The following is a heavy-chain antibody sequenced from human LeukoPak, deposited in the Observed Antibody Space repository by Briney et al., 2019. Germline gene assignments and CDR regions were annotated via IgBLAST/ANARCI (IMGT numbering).Heavy chain of an antibody. V-gene: IGHV4-39*07. Sequence: SETLSLTCTVSGGSISSSSYYWGWIRQPPGKGLEWIGSIYYSGSTYYNPSLKSRVTISVDTSKNQISLKLSSVTAADTAVYYCAREGSAVITKGKDYWGQGTLVTVSS. CDR2: IYYSGST. J-gene: IGHJ4*02. D-gene: IGHD3-22*01. CDR3: AREGSAVITKGKDY. CDR1: GGSISSSSYY.